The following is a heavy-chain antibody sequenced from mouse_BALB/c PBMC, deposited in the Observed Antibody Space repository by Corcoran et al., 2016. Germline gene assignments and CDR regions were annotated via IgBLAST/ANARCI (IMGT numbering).Heavy chain of an antibody. J-gene: IGHJ2*01. V-gene: IGHV3-6*02. CDR3: VREGAAGPFDY. CDR1: GYSITSGYY. CDR2: ISYDGSN. Sequence: DVQLQESGPGLVKPSQSLSLTCSVTGYSITSGYYWNWIRQFPGNKLEWMGYISYDGSNNYNPSLKNRISITRDTSKNQFFLKLNSVTTEDTATYYCVREGAAGPFDYWGQGTTLTVSS. D-gene: IGHD4-1*01.